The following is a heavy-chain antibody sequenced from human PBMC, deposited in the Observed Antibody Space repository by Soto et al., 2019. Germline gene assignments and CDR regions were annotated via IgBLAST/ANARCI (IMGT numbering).Heavy chain of an antibody. CDR3: ARKDKSGYFNGFGP. CDR1: GYRFTSYW. Sequence: GESLKISFRTSGYRFTSYWIAWVRQMPGKGLEWMGIIFPSDSDTRYSPSFQGQVTISADRPTSTGFLQWASLKASDTAVYFCARKDKSGYFNGFGPWGQGTLVTV. J-gene: IGHJ5*02. D-gene: IGHD3-22*01. V-gene: IGHV5-51*01. CDR2: IFPSDSDT.